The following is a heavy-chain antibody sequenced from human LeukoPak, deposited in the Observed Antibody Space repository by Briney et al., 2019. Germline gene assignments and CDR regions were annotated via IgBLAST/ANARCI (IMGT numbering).Heavy chain of an antibody. V-gene: IGHV3-9*01. CDR1: GFTFDDYA. D-gene: IGHD3-22*01. CDR3: AKDGPGWGYYDSSGYYYFDEYFQH. CDR2: ISWNSGSI. Sequence: GGSLRLSCAASGFTFDDYAMHWVRQAPGKGLEWVSGISWNSGSIGYADSVKGRFTISRDNAKNSLYLQMNSLRAEDTAVYYCAKDGPGWGYYDSSGYYYFDEYFQHWGQGTLVTVSS. J-gene: IGHJ1*01.